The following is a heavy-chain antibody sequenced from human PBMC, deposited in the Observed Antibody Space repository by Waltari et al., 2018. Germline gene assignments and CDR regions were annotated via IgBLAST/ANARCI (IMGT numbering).Heavy chain of an antibody. CDR1: GYIFSNYY. Sequence: EVQLVQSGAEVKKPGATVKISRKASGYIFSNYYLHWLRQAPGKGLEWMGRVDPADGKTIYADKFQGRIIITTNRPTRTVFMEVTSLTSDDAAVYYCATSGMDLSGVTINWFDPWGQGTLLTVSS. CDR3: ATSGMDLSGVTINWFDP. CDR2: VDPADGKT. D-gene: IGHD3-9*01. J-gene: IGHJ5*02. V-gene: IGHV1-69-2*01.